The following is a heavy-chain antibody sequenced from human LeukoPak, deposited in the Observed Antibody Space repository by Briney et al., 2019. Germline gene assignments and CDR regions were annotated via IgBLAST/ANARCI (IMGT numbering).Heavy chain of an antibody. J-gene: IGHJ4*02. CDR3: ARALRYSSGWALDY. D-gene: IGHD6-25*01. V-gene: IGHV6-1*01. CDR2: TYYRSKWYN. CDR1: GDSVSSNSAA. Sequence: PSQTLSLTCAISGDSVSSNSAAWNWIRQSPSRGLEWLGRTYYRSKWYNDYAVSVKSRITIKPDTSKNLFSLQLNSVTPEDTAVYFCARALRYSSGWALDYWGQGTLVTVSS.